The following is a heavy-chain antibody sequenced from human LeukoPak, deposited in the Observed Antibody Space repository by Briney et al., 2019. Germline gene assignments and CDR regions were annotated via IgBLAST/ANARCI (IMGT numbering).Heavy chain of an antibody. J-gene: IGHJ4*02. CDR1: GGSISSYY. CDR2: IYHSGST. CDR3: ARDGYGGNAIDY. D-gene: IGHD4-23*01. Sequence: PSETLSLTCIVSGGSISSYYWSWIRQPPGKGLEWIGSIYHSGSTYYNPSLKSRVTISVDTSKNQFSLKLSSVTAADTAVYYCARDGYGGNAIDYWGQGTLVTVSS. V-gene: IGHV4-38-2*02.